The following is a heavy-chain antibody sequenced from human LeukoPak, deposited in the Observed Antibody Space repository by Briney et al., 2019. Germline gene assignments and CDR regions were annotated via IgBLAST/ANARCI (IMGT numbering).Heavy chain of an antibody. CDR3: AKASPRLTTVTSSAFDI. Sequence: GGSLRLSCAASGFTVSSKYMSWVRQAPGKGLEWVSAISGSGGSTYYADSVKGRFTISRDNSKNTLYLQMNSLRAEDTAVYYCAKASPRLTTVTSSAFDIWGQGTMVTVSS. J-gene: IGHJ3*02. V-gene: IGHV3-23*01. CDR1: GFTVSSKY. D-gene: IGHD4-17*01. CDR2: ISGSGGST.